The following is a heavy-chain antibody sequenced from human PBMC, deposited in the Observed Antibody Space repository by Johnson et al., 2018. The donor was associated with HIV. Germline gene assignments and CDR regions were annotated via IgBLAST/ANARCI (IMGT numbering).Heavy chain of an antibody. J-gene: IGHJ3*02. D-gene: IGHD2-2*02. CDR1: GFTVSSNY. CDR2: IYSGGST. CDR3: ARPALYGVGWAFDI. Sequence: VQLVESGGGLVQPGGSLRLSCAASGFTVSSNYMSWVRQAPGKGLEWVSVIYSGGSTYYADSVKCRFTISRDNSKNTLYLQMNSLRAEDTAVYYCARPALYGVGWAFDIWGQGTMVTVSS. V-gene: IGHV3-66*04.